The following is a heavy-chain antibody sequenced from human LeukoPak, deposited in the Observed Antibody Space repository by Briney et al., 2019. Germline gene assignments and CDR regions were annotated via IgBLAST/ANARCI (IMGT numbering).Heavy chain of an antibody. V-gene: IGHV1-8*01. CDR2: MNPNSGNT. Sequence: ASVKVSCKASGYTFTSYDMNWVRQATGQGLEWMGWMNPNSGNTGYAQKFQGRVTMTRNTSISTAYMELSSLRSEDTAVYYCARWRYCSGGSCHTGHYYYYGMDVWGQGTTVTVSS. CDR1: GYTFTSYD. D-gene: IGHD2-15*01. J-gene: IGHJ6*02. CDR3: ARWRYCSGGSCHTGHYYYYGMDV.